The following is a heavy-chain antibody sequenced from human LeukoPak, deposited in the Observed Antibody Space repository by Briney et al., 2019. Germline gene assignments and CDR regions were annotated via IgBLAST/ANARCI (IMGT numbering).Heavy chain of an antibody. Sequence: GGSLRLSCVASGFTLSSSGMHWVRQAPGKGLVWVAFIRNDGTNEYYADPVKGRFTISRDNSKNTLFLRMSSLRPEDTGVYYCAKSPVYGQLAWVDSWGRGTLVVVSS. V-gene: IGHV3-30*02. J-gene: IGHJ5*01. D-gene: IGHD1-1*01. CDR2: IRNDGTNE. CDR1: GFTLSSSG. CDR3: AKSPVYGQLAWVDS.